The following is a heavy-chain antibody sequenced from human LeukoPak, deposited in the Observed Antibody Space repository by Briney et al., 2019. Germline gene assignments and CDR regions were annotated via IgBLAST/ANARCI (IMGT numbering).Heavy chain of an antibody. CDR3: ARASSDDTAMATPFAY. CDR2: IIPIFGTA. J-gene: IGHJ4*02. V-gene: IGHV1-69*01. CDR1: GGTSSKYS. Sequence: GSSVKVSCKASGGTSSKYSINWVRQAPGQGLEWMGGIIPIFGTANYVQKFQGRVTITADESTRTAYMELSRLRSEDTAVYYCARASSDDTAMATPFAYWGQGTLVTVSS. D-gene: IGHD5-18*01.